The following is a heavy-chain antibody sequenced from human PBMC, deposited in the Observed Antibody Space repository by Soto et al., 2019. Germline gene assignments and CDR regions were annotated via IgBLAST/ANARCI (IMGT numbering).Heavy chain of an antibody. CDR2: IIPIFGTA. V-gene: IGHV1-69*01. J-gene: IGHJ6*02. CDR1: GGTFSSYA. Sequence: QVQLVQSGAEVKKPGSSVKVSCKASGGTFSSYAISWVRQAPGQGLEWMGGIIPIFGTANYEQKLQGRVTITADESTSTAYMELSSLRSEDTAVYSCARGWASVVPDAIVRYYYGMDVWGQGTTVTVSS. D-gene: IGHD2-2*01. CDR3: ARGWASVVPDAIVRYYYGMDV.